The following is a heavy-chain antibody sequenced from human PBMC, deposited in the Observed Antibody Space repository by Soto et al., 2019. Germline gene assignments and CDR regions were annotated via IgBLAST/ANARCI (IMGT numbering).Heavy chain of an antibody. CDR2: IYSSGSS. J-gene: IGHJ4*02. CDR3: ARFAYRSGWNFDY. V-gene: IGHV4-31*03. Sequence: PSETLSLTCSVSGVSISSGAGYWSWIRQRPGKGLEWIGSIYSSGSSSYNPALKSRLTISLDTSKNQFPLKLTSVTAADTAVYYCARFAYRSGWNFDYWGRGTLVTVSS. D-gene: IGHD6-19*01. CDR1: GVSISSGAGY.